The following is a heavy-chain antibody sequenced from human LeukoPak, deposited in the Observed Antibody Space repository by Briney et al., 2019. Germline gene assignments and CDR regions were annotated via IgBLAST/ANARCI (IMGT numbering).Heavy chain of an antibody. CDR2: INPNSGGT. D-gene: IGHD3-22*01. V-gene: IGHV1-2*02. CDR1: GYTFTGYY. Sequence: ASVKVSCKASGYTFTGYYMHWVRPAPGQGLEWMGWINPNSGGTNYAQKFQGRVTMTRDTSISTAYMELSRLRSDDTAVYYCATYDSSGYYDAFDIWGQGTMVTVSS. CDR3: ATYDSSGYYDAFDI. J-gene: IGHJ3*02.